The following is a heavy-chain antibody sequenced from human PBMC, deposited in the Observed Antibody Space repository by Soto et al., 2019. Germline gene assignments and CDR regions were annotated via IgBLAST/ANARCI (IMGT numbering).Heavy chain of an antibody. CDR3: ARAKYYDILPGISAFDI. Sequence: PSETLSLTCTVSGGSISSYYWSWIRQPPGKGLEWIGYIYYSGSTNYNPSLKSRVTISVDTSKNQFSLKLSSVTAADTAVYYCARAKYYDILPGISAFDIWGQGTMVTVSS. CDR2: IYYSGST. J-gene: IGHJ3*02. CDR1: GGSISSYY. D-gene: IGHD3-9*01. V-gene: IGHV4-59*01.